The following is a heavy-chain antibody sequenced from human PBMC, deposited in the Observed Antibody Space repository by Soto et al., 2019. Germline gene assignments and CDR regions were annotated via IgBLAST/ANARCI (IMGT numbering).Heavy chain of an antibody. CDR1: GFTFSSFE. D-gene: IGHD3-3*01. CDR2: VSSSGSAK. CDR3: AREVPDGWSLYDTRDFDY. Sequence: PGGSLRLSCAASGFTFSSFEMNWVRQAPGKGPEWVSYVSSSGSAKYYTDTVNDRDTITRDNANTTQYLQMTSLRAEDTAAYYCAREVPDGWSLYDTRDFDYWGQGALVTVSS. J-gene: IGHJ4*02. V-gene: IGHV3-48*03.